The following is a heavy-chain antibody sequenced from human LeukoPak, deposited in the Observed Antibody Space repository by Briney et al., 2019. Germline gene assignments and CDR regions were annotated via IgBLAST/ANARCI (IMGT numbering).Heavy chain of an antibody. CDR3: ARVALEMVRGVITLFDY. CDR1: GGSISSSSYY. V-gene: IGHV4-39*07. Sequence: PSETLSLTCTVSGGSISSSSYYWGWIRQPPGKGLEWIGSIYYSGSTYYNPSLKSRVTISVDTSKNQLSLKLSSVTAADTAVYYCARVALEMVRGVITLFDYWGQGTLVTVSS. J-gene: IGHJ4*02. CDR2: IYYSGST. D-gene: IGHD3-10*01.